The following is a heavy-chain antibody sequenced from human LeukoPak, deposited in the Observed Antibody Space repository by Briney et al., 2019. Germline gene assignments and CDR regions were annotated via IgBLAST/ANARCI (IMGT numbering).Heavy chain of an antibody. J-gene: IGHJ4*02. CDR2: FDPEDGET. Sequence: ASVKVSCKASGYTFTGYYMHWVRQAPGQGLEWMGGFDPEDGETIYAQKFQGRVTMTEDTSTDTAYMELSSLRSEDTAVYYCARDRGRGYSSSSDLDYWGQGTLVTVSS. D-gene: IGHD6-6*01. V-gene: IGHV1-24*01. CDR1: GYTFTGYY. CDR3: ARDRGRGYSSSSDLDY.